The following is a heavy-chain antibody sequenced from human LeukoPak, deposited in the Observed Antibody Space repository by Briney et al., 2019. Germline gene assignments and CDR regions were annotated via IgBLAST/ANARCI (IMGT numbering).Heavy chain of an antibody. D-gene: IGHD3-16*01. Sequence: SETLSLTCTVSGASIGSGSHYYNWIRQHPGKGLEWLGYIYYTGITSYNPSLKSRVTMSVDTSMNQVSLKLSSLTAADTAVYYCAASAGVTLGRFWGQGTLVSVSS. J-gene: IGHJ4*02. V-gene: IGHV4-31*03. CDR1: GASIGSGSHY. CDR2: IYYTGIT. CDR3: AASAGVTLGRF.